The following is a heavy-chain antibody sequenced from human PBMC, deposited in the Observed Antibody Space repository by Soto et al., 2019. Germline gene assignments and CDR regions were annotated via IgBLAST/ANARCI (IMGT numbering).Heavy chain of an antibody. Sequence: GASVKVSCKASGYTFTSYGISWVRQAPGQGLEWMGWISAYNGNTNYAQKHQGRVTMTTDTSTSTAYMELRSLRSDDTAVYYCARVGSGYSSNNPPPLDYWGQGTLVTVSS. CDR1: GYTFTSYG. CDR2: ISAYNGNT. D-gene: IGHD5-18*01. J-gene: IGHJ4*02. V-gene: IGHV1-18*01. CDR3: ARVGSGYSSNNPPPLDY.